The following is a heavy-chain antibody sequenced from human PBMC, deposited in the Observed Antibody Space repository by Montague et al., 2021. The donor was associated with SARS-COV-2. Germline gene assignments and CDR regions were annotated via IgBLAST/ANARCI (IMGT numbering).Heavy chain of an antibody. CDR3: AKQLDTYCSGGSCYDGYFDY. CDR1: GFTFSSYG. CDR2: IWYDGSNK. Sequence: SLRLSCPASGFTFSSYGMHLVRQAPGKGLEWVAVIWYDGSNKYYADSVKGRFTISRDNSKNTLYLQMNSLRAEDTAVYYCAKQLDTYCSGGSCYDGYFDYWGQGTLVTVSS. J-gene: IGHJ4*02. V-gene: IGHV3-33*06. D-gene: IGHD2-15*01.